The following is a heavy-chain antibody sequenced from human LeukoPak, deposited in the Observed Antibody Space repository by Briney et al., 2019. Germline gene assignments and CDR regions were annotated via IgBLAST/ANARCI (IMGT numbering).Heavy chain of an antibody. V-gene: IGHV4-34*01. Sequence: SGGSLRLSCAASGFTFSSYAMHWVRQPPGKGLEWIGEINHSGSTNYNPSLKSRVTISVDTSKNQFSLKLSSVTAADTAVYYCARVGVLDTAMPIYYFDYWGQGTLVTVSS. CDR3: ARVGVLDTAMPIYYFDY. CDR1: GFTFSSYA. J-gene: IGHJ4*02. D-gene: IGHD5-18*01. CDR2: INHSGST.